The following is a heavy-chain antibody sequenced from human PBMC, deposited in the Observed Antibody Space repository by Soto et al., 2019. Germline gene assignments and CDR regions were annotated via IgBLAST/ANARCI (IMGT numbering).Heavy chain of an antibody. D-gene: IGHD2-2*01. Sequence: ASVKVSCKASGNTFTNFGVTLVRQAPGQGLEWXGXIXXXTXDXXXAXXXEGRVTMTIDTSTSTAYLDLRSLTSDDTAVYYCARVIPGAEAWFDPWGQGTLVTVSS. CDR3: ARVIPGAEAWFDP. CDR2: IXXXTXDX. V-gene: IGHV1-18*01. J-gene: IGHJ5*02. CDR1: GNTFTNFG.